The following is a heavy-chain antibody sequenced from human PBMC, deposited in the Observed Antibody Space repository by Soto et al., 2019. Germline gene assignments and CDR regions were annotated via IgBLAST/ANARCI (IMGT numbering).Heavy chain of an antibody. Sequence: SETLCLTCTVSGDSGGFISSSSYHWGWIRQPPGKGLEWIGNIYYSGSTYYNPSLKSRVTISGDTSKNQFSLRLTSVTAAGTAVYYCARHPPYGPLDYWGQGTLVTVSS. V-gene: IGHV4-39*01. CDR1: GDSGGFISSSSYH. J-gene: IGHJ4*02. CDR2: IYYSGST. D-gene: IGHD4-17*01. CDR3: ARHPPYGPLDY.